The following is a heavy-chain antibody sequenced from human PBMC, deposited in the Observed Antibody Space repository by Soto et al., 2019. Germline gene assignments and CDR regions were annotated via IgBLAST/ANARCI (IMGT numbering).Heavy chain of an antibody. J-gene: IGHJ4*02. CDR1: GFTFSSYS. V-gene: IGHV3-21*01. CDR2: ISSSSSYI. Sequence: PGGSLRLSCAASGFTFSSYSMNWVRQAPGKGLEWVSSISSSSSYIYYADSVKGRFTISRDNAKNSLYLQMNSLRAEDTAVYYCARAIATNAPFDYWGQGTLVTVSS. D-gene: IGHD1-1*01. CDR3: ARAIATNAPFDY.